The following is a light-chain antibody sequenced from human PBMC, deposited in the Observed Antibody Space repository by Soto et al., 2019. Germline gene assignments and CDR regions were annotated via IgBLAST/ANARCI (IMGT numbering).Light chain of an antibody. CDR2: GAS. V-gene: IGKV3-20*01. CDR3: QQYGSSPPYT. J-gene: IGKJ2*01. CDR1: QSVSSSY. Sequence: EIVLTQSPGTLSLSPGERATLSCRARQSVSSSYLGWYQQKPGQAPRLLIYGASSRATGIPDRFSGSGSGTDFTLTISRLEPEDFAVYYCQQYGSSPPYTFGQGTKLEIK.